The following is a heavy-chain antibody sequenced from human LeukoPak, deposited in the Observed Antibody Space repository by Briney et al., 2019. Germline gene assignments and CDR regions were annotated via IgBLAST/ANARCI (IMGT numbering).Heavy chain of an antibody. J-gene: IGHJ4*02. D-gene: IGHD5-12*01. Sequence: GGSLRLSCAASGFTFSSYSMNWVRQAPGKGPEWVSSISSSSSYIYYADSVKGRFTISRDNAKNTVYLQMNSLRVEDTAVYYCTRDCGTSGCDYWGQGTLVTVSS. CDR2: ISSSSSYI. CDR1: GFTFSSYS. CDR3: TRDCGTSGCDY. V-gene: IGHV3-21*01.